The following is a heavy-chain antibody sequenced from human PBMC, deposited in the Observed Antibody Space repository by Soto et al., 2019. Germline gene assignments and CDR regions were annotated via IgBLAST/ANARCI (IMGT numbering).Heavy chain of an antibody. CDR2: ISGYNGQT. J-gene: IGHJ6*02. D-gene: IGHD1-1*01. CDR3: ARDGRKELWVEGLNAMDV. Sequence: QGQLVQSAPEVRKPGASVKVSCKASGYPFSTYGISWVRQAPGQGLEWMGWISGYNGQTNYAQKFRGRVTFTTDTSTTTADMELRSLRSDDTATYFCARDGRKELWVEGLNAMDVWGQGTTVTVSS. CDR1: GYPFSTYG. V-gene: IGHV1-18*01.